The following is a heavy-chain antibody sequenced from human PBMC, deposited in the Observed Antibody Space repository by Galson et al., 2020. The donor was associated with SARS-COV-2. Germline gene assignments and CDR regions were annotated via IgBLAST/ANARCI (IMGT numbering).Heavy chain of an antibody. V-gene: IGHV2-70*01. CDR3: ARITMVRGVLGPIDAFDI. CDR2: IAWDDDK. CDR1: GLSLSTSGMC. J-gene: IGHJ3*02. Sequence: SGPTLVKPTQPLTLTCTFSGLSLSTSGMCVSWIRQPPGTALEWLALIAWDDDKYHSTSLKTRLTISKDTSKNQVVLTMTNMDPVDTATYYCARITMVRGVLGPIDAFDIWGQGTMVTVSS. D-gene: IGHD3-10*01.